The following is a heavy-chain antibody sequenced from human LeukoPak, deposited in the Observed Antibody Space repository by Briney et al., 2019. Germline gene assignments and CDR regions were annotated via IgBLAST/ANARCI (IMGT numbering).Heavy chain of an antibody. CDR3: AGLFGP. J-gene: IGHJ5*02. Sequence: GSLRLSCAASGFTFSSYAMHWVRQAPGKGLEWVAVISYDGSNKYYADSVKGRFTISRDNSKNTLYLQMNSLRAEDTAVYYCAGLFGPWGQGTLVTVSS. CDR2: ISYDGSNK. V-gene: IGHV3-30-3*01. CDR1: GFTFSSYA.